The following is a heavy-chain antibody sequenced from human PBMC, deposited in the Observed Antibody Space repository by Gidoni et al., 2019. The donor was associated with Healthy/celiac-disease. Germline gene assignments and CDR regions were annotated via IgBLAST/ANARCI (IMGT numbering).Heavy chain of an antibody. J-gene: IGHJ4*02. CDR2: INHSGST. D-gene: IGHD5-12*01. V-gene: IGHV4-34*01. Sequence: TLRDGLEWIGEINHSGSTNYNPSLKSRVTISVDTSKNQFSLKLSSVTAADTAVYYCARVARKSRDGYNYVTRYVYFDYWGQGTLVTVSS. CDR3: ARVARKSRDGYNYVTRYVYFDY.